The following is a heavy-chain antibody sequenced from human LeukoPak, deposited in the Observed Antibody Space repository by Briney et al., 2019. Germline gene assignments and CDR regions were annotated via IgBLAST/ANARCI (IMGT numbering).Heavy chain of an antibody. CDR2: ISTYNVNT. V-gene: IGHV1-18*01. CDR3: ARESVSADGELGWDYFDY. CDR1: GYTFTNYG. D-gene: IGHD1-7*01. J-gene: IGHJ4*02. Sequence: GASVKVSCKASGYTFTNYGISWVRQAPGQGLEYMGWISTYNVNTNYAQKLQGSVTMTTDTSTSTAYMELRSLRSDDTAVYYCARESVSADGELGWDYFDYWGQGTLVTVSS.